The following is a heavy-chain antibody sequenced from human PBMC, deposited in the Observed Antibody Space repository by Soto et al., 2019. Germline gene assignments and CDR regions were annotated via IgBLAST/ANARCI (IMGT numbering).Heavy chain of an antibody. J-gene: IGHJ1*01. CDR2: IYPGDSDT. Sequence: EVQLVQSGAEVKKPGESLKISCKGSGYSFTTYWIGWVRQMPGKGLEWVGTIYPGDSDTRYSPSFQGQVTISADKSITTAYLQWSSLRASDTAMYYCARRAEDTEYFQHWGQGTLVTVSS. V-gene: IGHV5-51*01. CDR1: GYSFTTYW. D-gene: IGHD6-19*01. CDR3: ARRAEDTEYFQH.